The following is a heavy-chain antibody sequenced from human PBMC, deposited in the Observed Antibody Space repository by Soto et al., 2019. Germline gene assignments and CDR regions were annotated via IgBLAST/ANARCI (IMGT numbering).Heavy chain of an antibody. CDR2: ISSSGSTI. J-gene: IGHJ4*02. CDR3: ETIGHRKNVDY. Sequence: GGSLRLSCAASGFTFSDYYMSWIRQAPGKGLEWVSYISSSGSTIYYADSVKGRFTISRDNAKNSLYLQMNSLRAEDTAVYYCETIGHRKNVDYWGQGTLVTVSS. CDR1: GFTFSDYY. V-gene: IGHV3-11*01. D-gene: IGHD3-10*01.